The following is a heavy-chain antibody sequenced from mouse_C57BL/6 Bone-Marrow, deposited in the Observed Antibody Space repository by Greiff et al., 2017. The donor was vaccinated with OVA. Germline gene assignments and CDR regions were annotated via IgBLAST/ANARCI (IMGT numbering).Heavy chain of an antibody. Sequence: VKLVESGPGLVAPSPCLSITCTVSGFSLTSYGVHWVRQPPGKGLEWLVVIWSDGSTTYNSALKSSLSISKDNSNSQVFLKMNSLQTDDTAMYYCARHGGSRDWYFDVWGTGTTVTVSS. CDR1: GFSLTSYG. J-gene: IGHJ1*03. D-gene: IGHD1-1*01. CDR2: IWSDGST. V-gene: IGHV2-6-1*01. CDR3: ARHGGSRDWYFDV.